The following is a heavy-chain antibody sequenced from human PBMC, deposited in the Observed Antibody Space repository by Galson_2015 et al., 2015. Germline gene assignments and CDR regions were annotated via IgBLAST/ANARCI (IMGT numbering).Heavy chain of an antibody. CDR2: ISSSSSYI. D-gene: IGHD2-2*03. CDR3: AREAPSDGYSSSTSCYRSWDY. Sequence: SLRLSCAASGFTFSSYRMNWVRQAPGKGLEWVSSISSSSSYIYYADSVKGRFTISRDNAKNSLYLQMNSLRAEDTAVYYCAREAPSDGYSSSTSCYRSWDYWGQGTLVTVSS. CDR1: GFTFSSYR. V-gene: IGHV3-21*01. J-gene: IGHJ4*02.